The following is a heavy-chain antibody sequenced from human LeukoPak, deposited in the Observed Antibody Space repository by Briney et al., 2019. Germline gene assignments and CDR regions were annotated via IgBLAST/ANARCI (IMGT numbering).Heavy chain of an antibody. Sequence: PGGSLRLSCAASGFTVSSNYMSWVRQAPGKGLEWVSVIYSGGRTYYADSVKGRFTISRDNSKNTLYLQMNSLRAEDTAVYYCARDTRHYPIRSGDYYYYYYYMDVWGKGTTVTVSS. CDR2: IYSGGRT. CDR3: ARDTRHYPIRSGDYYYYYYYMDV. CDR1: GFTVSSNY. V-gene: IGHV3-53*01. D-gene: IGHD4-17*01. J-gene: IGHJ6*03.